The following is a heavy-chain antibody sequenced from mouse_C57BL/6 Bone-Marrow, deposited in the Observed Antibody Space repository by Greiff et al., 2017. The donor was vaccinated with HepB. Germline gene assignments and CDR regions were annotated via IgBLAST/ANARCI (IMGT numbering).Heavy chain of an antibody. CDR3: ASSYGSPAWFAY. CDR1: GYTFTSYT. Sequence: QVHVKQSGAELARPGASVKMSCKASGYTFTSYTMHWVKQRPGQGLEWIGYINPSSGYTKYNQKFKDKATLTADKSSSTAYMQLSSLTSEDSAVYYCASSYGSPAWFAYWGQGTLVTVSA. D-gene: IGHD1-1*01. V-gene: IGHV1-4*01. CDR2: INPSSGYT. J-gene: IGHJ3*01.